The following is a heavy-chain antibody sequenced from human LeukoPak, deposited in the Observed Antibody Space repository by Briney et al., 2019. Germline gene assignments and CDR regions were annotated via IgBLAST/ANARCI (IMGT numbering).Heavy chain of an antibody. CDR1: GFTFSTYA. J-gene: IGHJ4*02. Sequence: GGSLRLSCSASGFTFSTYAMHWVRQAPGKGLEYVSAIGRNGGRTYYADSVKGRFTISRDNSKNTLYLQMSSLRAEDTAVYYCVKDLPSGGGVDYWGQGTLVTVSS. CDR2: IGRNGGRT. D-gene: IGHD3-10*01. V-gene: IGHV3-64D*06. CDR3: VKDLPSGGGVDY.